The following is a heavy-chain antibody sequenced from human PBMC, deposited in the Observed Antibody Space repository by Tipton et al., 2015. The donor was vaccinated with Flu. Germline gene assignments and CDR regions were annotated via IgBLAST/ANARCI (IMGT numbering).Heavy chain of an antibody. CDR1: GFTFSSYS. J-gene: IGHJ6*03. Sequence: SLRLSCAASGFTFSSYSMNWVRQAPGKGLEWVSSISSSSSYIYYADSVKGRFTISRDNAKNSLYLQMNSLRAEDTAVYYCARGDWYQLLYGYMDVWGKGTTVTVSS. V-gene: IGHV3-21*01. CDR3: ARGDWYQLLYGYMDV. D-gene: IGHD2-2*02. CDR2: ISSSSSYI.